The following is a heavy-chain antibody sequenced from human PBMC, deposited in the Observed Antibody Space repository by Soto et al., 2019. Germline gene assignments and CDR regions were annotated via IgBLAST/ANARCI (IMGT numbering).Heavy chain of an antibody. J-gene: IGHJ4*02. CDR3: ARGGGGGSSAPFDY. V-gene: IGHV1-69*01. D-gene: IGHD6-6*01. Sequence: QVQLVQSGAEVKKPGSSVKVSCKASGGTFSSYAISWVRQAPGQGLEWMGGIIPIFGTANYAQKFQGRVTIPADESASTAYMELSSLGSEDTAVYYCARGGGGGSSAPFDYWGQGTLVTVSS. CDR1: GGTFSSYA. CDR2: IIPIFGTA.